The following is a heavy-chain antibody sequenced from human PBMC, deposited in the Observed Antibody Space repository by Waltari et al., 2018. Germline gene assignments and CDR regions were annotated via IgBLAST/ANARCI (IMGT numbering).Heavy chain of an antibody. J-gene: IGHJ4*02. CDR1: AFTYRTSL. D-gene: IGHD2-15*01. CDR2: MSYDGFSK. V-gene: IGHV3-30*01. CDR3: GREGGTSGYSGYLDT. Sequence: QVQLVESGGGVVQPGRSLRLSCAAPAFTYRTSLIHWVRQAPGKGLEWVAAMSYDGFSKYYADSVKGRFSIGRDDSQNTVYLQANSLTTEDTAVYYCGREGGTSGYSGYLDTWGQGTLVTVSS.